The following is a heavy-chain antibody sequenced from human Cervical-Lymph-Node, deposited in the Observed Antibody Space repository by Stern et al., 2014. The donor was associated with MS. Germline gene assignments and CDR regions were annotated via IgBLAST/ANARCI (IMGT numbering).Heavy chain of an antibody. D-gene: IGHD4-17*01. J-gene: IGHJ4*02. V-gene: IGHV3-30*01. CDR2: ISYDGSDN. CDR1: GFTFSYHA. Sequence: VQLVESGGGVVQPGRSLRLSCAASGFTFSYHAMHWVRQAPGKGLEWVAVISYDGSDNYSAGSVKGRFTLSRDNSKNPLYLQMNSLRAEDTAVYYCARGGAVTSSEYYFDYWGQGTLVTVSS. CDR3: ARGGAVTSSEYYFDY.